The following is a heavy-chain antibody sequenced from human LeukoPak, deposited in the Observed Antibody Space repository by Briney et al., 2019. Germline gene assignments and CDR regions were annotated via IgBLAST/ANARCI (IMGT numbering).Heavy chain of an antibody. Sequence: GGSLRLSCVVSGFTVSTNYMSWVRQAPGKGLEWVSAISGSGGSTYYADSVKGRFTISRDNSKNTLYLQMNSLRAEDTAVYYCAKKPPHEVTTPLFDYWGQGTLVTVSS. J-gene: IGHJ4*02. CDR1: GFTVSTNY. CDR2: ISGSGGST. CDR3: AKKPPHEVTTPLFDY. V-gene: IGHV3-23*01. D-gene: IGHD4-17*01.